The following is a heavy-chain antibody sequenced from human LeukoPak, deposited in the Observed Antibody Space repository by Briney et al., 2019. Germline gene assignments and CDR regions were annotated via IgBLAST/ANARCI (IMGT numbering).Heavy chain of an antibody. CDR3: ASSGRSMTTVTYDDY. V-gene: IGHV1-69*05. Sequence: SVKVSCKASGGTFSSYAISWVRQAPGQGLEWMGRIIPIFGTANYAQKFQGRVTTTTDESTSTAYMELSSLRSEDTAVYYCASSGRSMTTVTYDDYWGQGTLVTVSS. CDR1: GGTFSSYA. D-gene: IGHD4-17*01. CDR2: IIPIFGTA. J-gene: IGHJ4*02.